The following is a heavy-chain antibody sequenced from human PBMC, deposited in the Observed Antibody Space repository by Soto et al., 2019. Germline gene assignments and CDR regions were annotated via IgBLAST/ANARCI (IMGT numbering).Heavy chain of an antibody. CDR1: GGTFSSYA. V-gene: IGHV1-69*13. CDR2: IIPIFGTA. D-gene: IGHD3-22*01. CDR3: ARAAPRGRGPKYYYDSSGYYYFDY. J-gene: IGHJ4*02. Sequence: SVKVSCKASGGTFSSYAISWVRQAPGQGLEWMGGIIPIFGTANYAQKFQGRVTITADESTSTAYMEPSSLRSEDTAVYYCARAAPRGRGPKYYYDSSGYYYFDYWGQGTLVTVSS.